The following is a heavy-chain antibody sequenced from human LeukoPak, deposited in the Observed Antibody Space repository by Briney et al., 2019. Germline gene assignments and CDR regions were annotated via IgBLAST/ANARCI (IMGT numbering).Heavy chain of an antibody. V-gene: IGHV3-30*04. CDR2: ISYDGSNK. CDR3: ATDYGKDPLYFDY. Sequence: PGGSLRLSCAASGFTFTGYAMHWVRQAPGKGLEWVAVISYDGSNKYYADSVKGRFTISRDNPKNTLYLQMSSLRAEDTAVYYCATDYGKDPLYFDYWAREPWSPSPQ. J-gene: IGHJ4*02. CDR1: GFTFTGYA. D-gene: IGHD3-16*01.